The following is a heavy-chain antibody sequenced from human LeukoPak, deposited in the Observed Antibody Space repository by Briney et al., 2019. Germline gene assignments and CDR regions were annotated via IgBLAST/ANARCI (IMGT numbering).Heavy chain of an antibody. CDR3: ARDLTGYSSSWLQYYFDY. J-gene: IGHJ4*02. CDR1: GFTFSSYS. D-gene: IGHD6-13*01. CDR2: ISSSSYI. Sequence: GGSLRLSCAASGFTFSSYSMNWVRQAPGKGLEWVSSISSSSYIYYADSVKGRFTISRDNAKNSLYLQMNSLRAEDTAVYYCARDLTGYSSSWLQYYFDYWGQGTLVTVSS. V-gene: IGHV3-21*01.